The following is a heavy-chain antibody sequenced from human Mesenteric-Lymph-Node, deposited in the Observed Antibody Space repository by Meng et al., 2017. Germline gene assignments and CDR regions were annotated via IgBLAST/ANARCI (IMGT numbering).Heavy chain of an antibody. V-gene: IGHV3-23*01. Sequence: GESLKISCAASGFTFSNYWMHWVRQAPGKGLEWVSAISGSGGSTYYADSVKGRFTISRDNSKNTQYLQMNSLRAEDTAVYYCAKDYPESMLGSGSLFDYWGQGTLVTVSS. D-gene: IGHD3-10*01. CDR3: AKDYPESMLGSGSLFDY. CDR1: GFTFSNYW. CDR2: ISGSGGST. J-gene: IGHJ4*02.